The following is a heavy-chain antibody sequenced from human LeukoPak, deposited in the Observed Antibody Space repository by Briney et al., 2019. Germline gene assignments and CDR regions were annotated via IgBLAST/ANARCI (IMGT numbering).Heavy chain of an antibody. Sequence: GGSLRLSCAASGFTLSKYWMRWVRQTPGKGLEWVASIDKDGSEKQYVDSVKGRFTISRDNAKNSLYLQMNGLSAEDTAVYYCATYTQYFGAPGTDYWGQGTLVTVSS. D-gene: IGHD3-10*01. CDR1: GFTLSKYW. CDR2: IDKDGSEK. CDR3: ATYTQYFGAPGTDY. J-gene: IGHJ4*02. V-gene: IGHV3-7*01.